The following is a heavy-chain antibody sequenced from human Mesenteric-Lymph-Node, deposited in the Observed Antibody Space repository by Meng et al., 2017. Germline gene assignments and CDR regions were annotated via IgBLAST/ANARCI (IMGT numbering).Heavy chain of an antibody. Sequence: GESLKISCAASGFTFSSYAMHWVRQAPGKGLEWVAVISYDGSNKYYADSVKGRFTISRDNSKNTLYLQMNSLRAEDTAVYYCAREYSSSWDGDRGLDVWGQGTTVTVSS. CDR3: AREYSSSWDGDRGLDV. CDR2: ISYDGSNK. CDR1: GFTFSSYA. D-gene: IGHD6-13*01. J-gene: IGHJ6*02. V-gene: IGHV3-30*01.